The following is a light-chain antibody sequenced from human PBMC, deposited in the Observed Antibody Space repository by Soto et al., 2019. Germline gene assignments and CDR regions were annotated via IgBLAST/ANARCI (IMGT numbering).Light chain of an antibody. J-gene: IGKJ1*01. CDR2: GAS. CDR1: QSVNNN. Sequence: ETLMTQSPATLSVSPGERATLSCRASQSVNNNLAWYQQKRGQAPRVLIYGASTRATGIPARFTGSGSGTEFILTSTSLQSEDSAVYYCQEDNTFAGTFGRGTKVDI. CDR3: QEDNTFAGT. V-gene: IGKV3-15*01.